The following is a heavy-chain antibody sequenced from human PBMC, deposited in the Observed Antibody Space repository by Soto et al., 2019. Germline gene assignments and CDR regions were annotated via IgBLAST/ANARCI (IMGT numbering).Heavy chain of an antibody. CDR1: GGSISSYY. D-gene: IGHD6-6*01. CDR3: ARLVSRAARPSATIDY. J-gene: IGHJ4*02. V-gene: IGHV4-59*08. Sequence: SETLSLTCTVSGGSISSYYWSWIRQPPGKGLEWIGYIYYSGSTNYNPSLKSRVTISVDTSKNQFSLKLSSVTAADTAVYYCARLVSRAARPSATIDYWGQGTLVTVSS. CDR2: IYYSGST.